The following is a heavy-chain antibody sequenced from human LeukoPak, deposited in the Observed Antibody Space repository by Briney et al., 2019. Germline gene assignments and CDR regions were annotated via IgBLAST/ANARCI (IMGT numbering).Heavy chain of an antibody. CDR3: ARGRPHGNDY. CDR2: IASDGSST. CDR1: GFTFSSYW. J-gene: IGHJ4*02. D-gene: IGHD4-23*01. Sequence: GGSLRLSCAASGFTFSSYWMNWVRQAPGKGLVWVSRIASDGSSTTYADSVKGRFSIYRDNAKNTLYLQMTSLRVEDTAVYYCARGRPHGNDYWGQGTLVTVSS. V-gene: IGHV3-74*01.